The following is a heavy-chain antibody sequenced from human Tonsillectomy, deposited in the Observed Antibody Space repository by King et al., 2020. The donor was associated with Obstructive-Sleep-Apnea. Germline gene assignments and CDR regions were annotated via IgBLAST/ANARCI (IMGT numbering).Heavy chain of an antibody. CDR3: ARAGPSAHRGLYYGMDV. CDR2: IGSAGDR. Sequence: IQLVQSGGGLVQPGGSLRLSCAASGFTFSNYDMHWVRQVIGKGLEWVSAIGSAGDRYYAGSVRGRFTISRENDKNSLYLQVNSLRAGDTAIYYCARAGPSAHRGLYYGMDVWGQGTTVTVSS. D-gene: IGHD3-10*01. CDR1: GFTFSNYD. J-gene: IGHJ6*02. V-gene: IGHV3-13*01.